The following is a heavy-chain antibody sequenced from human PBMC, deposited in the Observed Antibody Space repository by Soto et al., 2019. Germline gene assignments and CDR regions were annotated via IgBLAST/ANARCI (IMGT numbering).Heavy chain of an antibody. Sequence: QVQLVQSGAEEKKPGASVKVSCKASGYTFTSYAVHWVRQAPGQRLEWMGWINAGNGNTKYSQKFQGRVTITRDTSASTADMELSSLRSEDTAVYYCARGTVVTHFDYWGQGTLVTVSS. CDR3: ARGTVVTHFDY. CDR1: GYTFTSYA. CDR2: INAGNGNT. V-gene: IGHV1-3*05. D-gene: IGHD2-15*01. J-gene: IGHJ4*02.